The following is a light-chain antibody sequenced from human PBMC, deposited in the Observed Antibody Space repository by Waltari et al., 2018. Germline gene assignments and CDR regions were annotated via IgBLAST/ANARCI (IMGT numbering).Light chain of an antibody. V-gene: IGKV2-30*01. Sequence: DVVVTQSPLSLPVTLGQPASISCRSSQSLENTDGNTYLDWFLQRPGQSPRRLIYKVSERDSGVPDRFSGGGSGTNFTLKISRVEAEDVGVYYCLQAPITFGPGTRVDIK. J-gene: IGKJ3*01. CDR3: LQAPIT. CDR2: KVS. CDR1: QSLENTDGNTY.